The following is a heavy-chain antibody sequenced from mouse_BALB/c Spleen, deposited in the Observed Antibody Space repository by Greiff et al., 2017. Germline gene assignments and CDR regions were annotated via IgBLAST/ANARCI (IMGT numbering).Heavy chain of an antibody. CDR2: INPYYGST. J-gene: IGHJ4*01. Sequence: VQLQQTGPELVKPGASVKISCKASGYSFTDYIMLWVKQSHGKSLEWIGNINPYYGSTSYNLKFKGKATLTVDKSSSTAYMQLNSLTSEDSAVYYCARYCLGSYYGYAMDYWGQGTSVTVSS. CDR3: ARYCLGSYYGYAMDY. D-gene: IGHD1-1*02. CDR1: GYSFTDYI. V-gene: IGHV1-39*01.